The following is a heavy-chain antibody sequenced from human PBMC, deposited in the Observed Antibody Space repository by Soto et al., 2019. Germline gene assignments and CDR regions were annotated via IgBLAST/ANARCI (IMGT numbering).Heavy chain of an antibody. CDR3: AASNGQWLGDAEYFQH. Sequence: EVQLLESGGGLVQPGGSLRLSCAASGFTFSSYAMSWVRQAPGKGLEWVSAISGSGGSTYYADSVKGRFTISRDNSKNTLYLQMNSLRAEDTAVYYCAASNGQWLGDAEYFQHWGQGTLVTVSS. CDR1: GFTFSSYA. J-gene: IGHJ1*01. D-gene: IGHD6-19*01. CDR2: ISGSGGST. V-gene: IGHV3-23*01.